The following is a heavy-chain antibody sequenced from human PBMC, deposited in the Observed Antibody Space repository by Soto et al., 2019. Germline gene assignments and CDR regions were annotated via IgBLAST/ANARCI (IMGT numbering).Heavy chain of an antibody. CDR2: LNDDGSTT. CDR1: GFTFNSYW. D-gene: IGHD3-22*01. CDR3: TRASYYYDSSGYSYAFDI. Sequence: PGGSLRLSCAASGFTFNSYWMHWVRQAPGKGLVWVSRLNDDGSTTNYADSVKGRFTISRDNAKNTLYLQMNSLRAEDTAVYYCTRASYYYDSSGYSYAFDIWGHGTMVTVSS. V-gene: IGHV3-74*01. J-gene: IGHJ3*02.